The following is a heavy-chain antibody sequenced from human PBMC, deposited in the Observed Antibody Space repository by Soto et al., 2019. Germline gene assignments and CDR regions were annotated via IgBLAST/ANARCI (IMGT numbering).Heavy chain of an antibody. CDR1: GGSISSSNYY. CDR2: IYYSGST. D-gene: IGHD3-3*01. V-gene: IGHV4-39*02. CDR3: ATDAQLEYYDFWSGPKPSPVDY. J-gene: IGHJ4*02. Sequence: SETLSLTCTVSGGSISSSNYYWGWIRQPPGKGLEWIGNIYYSGSTYYNPSLKSRVTISVDTSKNQFSLKLNSVTAADTAVYYCATDAQLEYYDFWSGPKPSPVDYWGQRTLVTVSS.